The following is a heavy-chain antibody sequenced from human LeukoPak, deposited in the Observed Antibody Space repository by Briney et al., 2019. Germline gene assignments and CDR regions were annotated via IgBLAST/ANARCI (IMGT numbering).Heavy chain of an antibody. CDR1: GFTFSSNW. V-gene: IGHV3-7*04. CDR3: ARALNYYDSSGYYRALHFDY. D-gene: IGHD3-22*01. Sequence: GGSLRLSCAASGFTFSSNWMSWVRQAPGKGLEWVGNIKQDGSEIYYVDSVKGRFTISRDNAKNSLYLQMNSLRAEDTAVYYCARALNYYDSSGYYRALHFDYWGQGTLVTVSS. J-gene: IGHJ4*02. CDR2: IKQDGSEI.